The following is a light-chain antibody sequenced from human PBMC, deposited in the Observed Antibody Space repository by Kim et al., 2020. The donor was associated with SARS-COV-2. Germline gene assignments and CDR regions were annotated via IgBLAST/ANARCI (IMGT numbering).Light chain of an antibody. CDR1: SSDVGAYNY. CDR2: DVT. V-gene: IGLV2-14*03. CDR3: GSYTSSLNLV. J-gene: IGLJ1*01. Sequence: QSALTQPASVSGSPGQSITISCTGTSSDVGAYNYVSWYQQYPGSAPKVLIYDVTNRPSGVSTRFSGSKSGNTASLTISGLQAEDEADYFCGSYTSSLNLVFGTGTKVTVL.